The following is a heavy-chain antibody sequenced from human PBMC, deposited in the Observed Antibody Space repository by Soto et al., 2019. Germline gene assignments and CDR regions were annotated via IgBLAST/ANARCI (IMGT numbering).Heavy chain of an antibody. V-gene: IGHV3-21*01. D-gene: IGHD3-9*01. Sequence: EVQLVESGGGLVKPGGSLRLSCAASGFTFSSYSMNWVRQAPGKGLEWVSSISSSSSYIYYADSVKGRFPISRDNAKNSLYLEMNSRRAEDTDVYFCARGTAHYDFLAGYYHYYYGMAVWGQGTTVTVSS. J-gene: IGHJ6*02. CDR1: GFTFSSYS. CDR2: ISSSSSYI. CDR3: ARGTAHYDFLAGYYHYYYGMAV.